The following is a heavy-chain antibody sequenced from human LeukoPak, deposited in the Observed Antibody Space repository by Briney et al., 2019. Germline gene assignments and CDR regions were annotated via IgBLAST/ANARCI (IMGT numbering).Heavy chain of an antibody. CDR1: GGTFSSYA. Sequence: ASVKVSCKASGGTFSSYAISWVRQAPGQGLEWMGRIIPIFGTANYAQKFQGRVTITTDESTSTAYMELSSLRSEDTAVYYCASGILTVLTFDYWGQGTLVTVSS. CDR2: IIPIFGTA. CDR3: ASGILTVLTFDY. V-gene: IGHV1-69*05. D-gene: IGHD3-9*01. J-gene: IGHJ4*02.